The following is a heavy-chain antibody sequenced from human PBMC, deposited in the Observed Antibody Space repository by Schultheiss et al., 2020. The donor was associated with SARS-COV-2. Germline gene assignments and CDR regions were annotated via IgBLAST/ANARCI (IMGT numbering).Heavy chain of an antibody. CDR1: GFTFSSYW. J-gene: IGHJ5*02. Sequence: GESLKISCAASGFTFSSYWIHWIRQAPGKGLVWVSRIGLDNTDTTYADSVKGRFTISRDNAENMVYLQMNSLRDEDTGVYFCVGDVFGLGHPWGQGTLVTVSS. D-gene: IGHD3-10*01. CDR2: IGLDNTDT. V-gene: IGHV3-74*03. CDR3: VGDVFGLGHP.